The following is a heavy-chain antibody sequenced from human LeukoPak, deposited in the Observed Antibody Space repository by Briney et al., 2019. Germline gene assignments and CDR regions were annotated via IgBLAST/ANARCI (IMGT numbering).Heavy chain of an antibody. Sequence: SETLSLTCAVYGGSFSGYYWSWIRQPPGKGLEWIGEIIHSGSTNYNPSLKSRVTISVDTSKNQFSLKLSSVTAADTAVYYCARGRREGYDSSAPPDGDHYYFDYWGQGTLVTVSS. J-gene: IGHJ4*02. CDR1: GGSFSGYY. CDR2: IIHSGST. V-gene: IGHV4-34*01. CDR3: ARGRREGYDSSAPPDGDHYYFDY. D-gene: IGHD3-22*01.